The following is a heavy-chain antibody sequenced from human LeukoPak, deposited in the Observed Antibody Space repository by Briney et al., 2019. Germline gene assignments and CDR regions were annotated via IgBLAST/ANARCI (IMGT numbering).Heavy chain of an antibody. V-gene: IGHV1-46*01. J-gene: IGHJ4*02. CDR1: GYTFTSYY. Sequence: ASVKVSCKASGYTFTSYYVHWVGQAPGQGLEWLGIINPNVGSTNYAQKFQGRVTLTSDTSTSTVYMELSSLRSDDTAVYYCARDGRRITVAGTGDNWGQGTLVTVSS. D-gene: IGHD6-19*01. CDR3: ARDGRRITVAGTGDN. CDR2: INPNVGST.